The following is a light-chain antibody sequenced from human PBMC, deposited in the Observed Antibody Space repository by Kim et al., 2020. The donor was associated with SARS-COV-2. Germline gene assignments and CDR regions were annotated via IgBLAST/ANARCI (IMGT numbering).Light chain of an antibody. CDR2: GAS. Sequence: ASVGDRFTITCRASQPITRWLAWYRQKLGKAPELLIYGASILQSGVPSRFSGSGSGTEFTLTINGLQPDDFATYYCQQYNLYPLTFGGGTKVDIK. V-gene: IGKV1-5*01. J-gene: IGKJ4*01. CDR1: QPITRW. CDR3: QQYNLYPLT.